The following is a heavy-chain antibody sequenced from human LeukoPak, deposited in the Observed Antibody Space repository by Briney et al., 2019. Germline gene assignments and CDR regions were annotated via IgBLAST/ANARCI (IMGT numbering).Heavy chain of an antibody. CDR3: ARSIHYDILTGRGSPRYFDY. Sequence: PSGTLSLTCAVYGGSFSGYYWSWIRQPPGKGLEWIGEINHSGSTNYNPSLKSRVTISVDTSKNQFSLKLSSVTAADTAVYYCARSIHYDILTGRGSPRYFDYWGQGTLVTVSS. D-gene: IGHD3-9*01. CDR1: GGSFSGYY. V-gene: IGHV4-34*01. CDR2: INHSGST. J-gene: IGHJ4*02.